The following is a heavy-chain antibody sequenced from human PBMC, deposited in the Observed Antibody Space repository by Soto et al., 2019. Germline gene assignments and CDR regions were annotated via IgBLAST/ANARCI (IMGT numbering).Heavy chain of an antibody. CDR2: MHYSGTT. J-gene: IGHJ4*02. V-gene: IGHV4-39*01. CDR3: XXXXXXXXXXX. CDR1: GGSISTSAYY. Sequence: QLQLQESSPGLVKPSETLSLTCTVSGGSISTSAYYWAWIRQPPGKGLEWIGSMHYSGTTNYSPSLRSRITISIDTSKNQFXLTLXSXXXXXXXXXXXXXXXXXXXXXXXGQGTLVTVSS.